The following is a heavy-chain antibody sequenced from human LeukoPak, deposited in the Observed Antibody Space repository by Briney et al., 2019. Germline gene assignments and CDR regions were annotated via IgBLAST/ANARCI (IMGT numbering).Heavy chain of an antibody. CDR3: ARDVYSSGWTFDY. D-gene: IGHD6-19*01. Sequence: GGSLRLSCAASGFTFSSYSMNWVRQAPGKGLEWVSSISSSSSYIYYADSVKGRFTISRDNAKNSLYLQMNSLRAEDTAVYYCARDVYSSGWTFDYWGQGALVTVSS. CDR1: GFTFSSYS. J-gene: IGHJ4*02. CDR2: ISSSSSYI. V-gene: IGHV3-21*01.